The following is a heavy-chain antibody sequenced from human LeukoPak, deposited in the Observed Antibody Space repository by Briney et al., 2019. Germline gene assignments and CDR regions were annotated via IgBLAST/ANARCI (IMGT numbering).Heavy chain of an antibody. CDR2: INTDGSIT. CDR1: GLTFSSYW. J-gene: IGHJ4*02. D-gene: IGHD3-3*01. CDR3: ARRDFWSTYTFDY. V-gene: IGHV3-74*01. Sequence: PGGSLRLSCAASGLTFSSYWMYWVRQAPGKGLVWVSRINTDGSITSYADSVKGRFTISRDNAKNTLYLQMNSLRAEDTAVYYCARRDFWSTYTFDYWGQGTLVTVSS.